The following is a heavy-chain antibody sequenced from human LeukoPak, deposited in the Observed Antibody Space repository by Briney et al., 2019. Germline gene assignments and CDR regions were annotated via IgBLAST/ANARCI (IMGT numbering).Heavy chain of an antibody. J-gene: IGHJ3*02. CDR2: IQYGGTT. Sequence: GGSLRLSCVVSGLIFRDAWLSWVRQAPGKGLEWLGRIQYGGTTDYPAPVKGKFIISRDDSENTLYLQMNSLRAEDTAVYYCAGSYRGDDSFDTWGQGTMVTVSS. CDR3: AGSYRGDDSFDT. CDR1: GLIFRDAW. V-gene: IGHV3-15*01. D-gene: IGHD1-26*01.